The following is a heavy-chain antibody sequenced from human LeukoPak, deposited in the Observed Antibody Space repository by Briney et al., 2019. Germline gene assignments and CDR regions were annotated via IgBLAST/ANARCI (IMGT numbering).Heavy chain of an antibody. D-gene: IGHD6-6*01. CDR3: ARDSYSSSSFDY. J-gene: IGHJ4*02. CDR1: GFTFSSYW. V-gene: IGHV3-74*01. CDR2: INTDGSST. Sequence: PGGSLRLSCAASGFTFSSYWMHWVRQAPGKGLVWVSRINTDGSSTSYADSVKGRFTISRDNAKNTLYLQMNGLRAEDTAVYYCARDSYSSSSFDYWGQGTLVTVSS.